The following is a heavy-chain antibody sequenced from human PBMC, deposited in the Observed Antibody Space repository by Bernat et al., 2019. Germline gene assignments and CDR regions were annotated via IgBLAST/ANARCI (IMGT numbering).Heavy chain of an antibody. CDR2: INWNGGST. J-gene: IGHJ3*02. CDR1: GFTFDDYG. CDR3: ARDRVLRYFDWDDAFDI. Sequence: EVQLVESGGGVVRPGGSLRLSCAASGFTFDDYGMSWVRQAPGKGLEWVSGINWNGGSTGYADSVKGRFTISRDNAKNSLYLQMNSLRAEDTALYYCARDRVLRYFDWDDAFDIWGQGTMVTVSS. D-gene: IGHD3-9*01. V-gene: IGHV3-20*04.